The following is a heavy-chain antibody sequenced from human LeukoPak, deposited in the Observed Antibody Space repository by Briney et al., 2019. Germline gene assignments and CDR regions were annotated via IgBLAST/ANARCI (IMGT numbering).Heavy chain of an antibody. V-gene: IGHV4-61*02. CDR1: GNSISSGDNY. CDR2: IYTSGST. CDR3: ARDQYYYDSSGYYRLDY. J-gene: IGHJ4*02. Sequence: SETLSLTCTVSGNSISSGDNYWSWIRQPAGKGLEWIGRIYTSGSTNYNPSLKSRVTMSVDTSKNQFSLKLSSVTAADTAVYYCARDQYYYDSSGYYRLDYWGQGTLVTVSS. D-gene: IGHD3-22*01.